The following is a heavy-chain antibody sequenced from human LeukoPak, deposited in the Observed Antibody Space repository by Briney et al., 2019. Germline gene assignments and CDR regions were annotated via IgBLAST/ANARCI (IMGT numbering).Heavy chain of an antibody. CDR2: MNPNSGNT. J-gene: IGHJ6*03. V-gene: IGHV1-8*03. CDR1: GYTFTSYD. D-gene: IGHD5-24*01. Sequence: ASVKVSCKASGYTFTSYDINWVRQATGQGLEWMGWMNPNSGNTGYAQKFQGRVTITRNTSISTAYMELSSLRSEDTAAYYCASSWRWLQHRGRRPYYMDVWGKGTTVTVSS. CDR3: ASSWRWLQHRGRRPYYMDV.